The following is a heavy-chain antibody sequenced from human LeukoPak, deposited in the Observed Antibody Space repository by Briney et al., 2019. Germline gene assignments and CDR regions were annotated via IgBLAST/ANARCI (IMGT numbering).Heavy chain of an antibody. CDR3: ARDRGSYGSGSYFDY. V-gene: IGHV3-33*08. Sequence: GGSLRLSCAASGFTFSSYAMSWVRQAPGKGLEWVAVIWYDGINKYYADSVKGRFTISRDNSKNTLYLQMNSLRAEDTAVYYCARDRGSYGSGSYFDYWGQGSLVTVSS. CDR1: GFTFSSYA. J-gene: IGHJ4*02. D-gene: IGHD3-10*01. CDR2: IWYDGINK.